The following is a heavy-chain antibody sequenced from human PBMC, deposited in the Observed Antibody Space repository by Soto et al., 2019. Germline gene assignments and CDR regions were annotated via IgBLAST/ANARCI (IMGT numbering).Heavy chain of an antibody. J-gene: IGHJ6*02. CDR2: ISYDGSNK. V-gene: IGHV3-30-3*01. CDR3: ARGTRATHYYGMDV. CDR1: GFTFSSYA. D-gene: IGHD2-15*01. Sequence: QVQLVESGGGVVQPGRSLRLSCAASGFTFSSYAMHWVRQAPGKGLEWVAVISYDGSNKYYADSVKGRFTISRDNSKNTLYLQMNSLRAEDTAVHYCARGTRATHYYGMDVWGQGTAVTVSS.